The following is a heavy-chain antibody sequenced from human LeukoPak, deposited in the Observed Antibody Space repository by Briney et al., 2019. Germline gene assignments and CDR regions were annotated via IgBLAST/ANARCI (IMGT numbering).Heavy chain of an antibody. CDR2: ISSSSSYI. Sequence: GGSLRLSCAASGFTFSSYSMNWVRQAPGKGLEWVSSISSSSSYIYYADSVKGRFTISRDNAKNSLYLQMNSLRAEDTAVYSCARDRGLTIFGVARYYYGMDVWGQGTTVTVS. V-gene: IGHV3-21*01. CDR3: ARDRGLTIFGVARYYYGMDV. CDR1: GFTFSSYS. D-gene: IGHD3-3*01. J-gene: IGHJ6*02.